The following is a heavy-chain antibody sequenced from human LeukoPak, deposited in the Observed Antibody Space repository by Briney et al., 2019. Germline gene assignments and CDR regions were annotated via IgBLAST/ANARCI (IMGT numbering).Heavy chain of an antibody. D-gene: IGHD2-2*01. V-gene: IGHV4-39*07. CDR2: IYHSGST. CDR1: GGSISSSSYY. Sequence: ASETLSLTCSVSGGSISSSSYYWGWIRQPPGKGLEWIGTIYHSGSTYYNPSLKSRVTISVDTSKNQFSLKLSSVTAADTAVYYCAREPPYCSSTSCPFDYWGQGTLVTVSS. J-gene: IGHJ4*02. CDR3: AREPPYCSSTSCPFDY.